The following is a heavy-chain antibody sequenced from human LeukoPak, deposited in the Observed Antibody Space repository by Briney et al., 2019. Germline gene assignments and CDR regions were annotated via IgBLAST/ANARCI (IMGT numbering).Heavy chain of an antibody. Sequence: PGGSLRLSCAASGFTFSGYWMTWVRQAPGKGLEWVANIKKDGSGTSYVDSVKGRFTISRDNAKNLLYLQMNSLRAEDTTMYYCARFRAAYCSSTSCQKVNDYWGQGTLVTVSS. CDR3: ARFRAAYCSSTSCQKVNDY. CDR1: GFTFSGYW. V-gene: IGHV3-7*01. D-gene: IGHD2-2*01. CDR2: IKKDGSGT. J-gene: IGHJ4*02.